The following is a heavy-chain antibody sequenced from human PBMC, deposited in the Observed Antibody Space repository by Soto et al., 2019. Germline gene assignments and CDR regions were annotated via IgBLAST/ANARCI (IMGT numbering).Heavy chain of an antibody. Sequence: PVGSLRLSCAASGFTFSSYAMSWVRQAPGKGLEWVSAISGSGGSTYYADPVKGRFTISRDNSKNTLYLQMNSLRAEDTAVYYCAKDPMGLRYYFDYWGQGTLVTVSS. CDR3: AKDPMGLRYYFDY. CDR1: GFTFSSYA. V-gene: IGHV3-23*01. D-gene: IGHD3-10*01. CDR2: ISGSGGST. J-gene: IGHJ4*02.